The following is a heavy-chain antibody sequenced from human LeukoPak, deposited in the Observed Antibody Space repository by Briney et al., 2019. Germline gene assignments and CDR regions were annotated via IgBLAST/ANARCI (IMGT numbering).Heavy chain of an antibody. Sequence: GGSLRLSCAASGLTFSSYWMHWVRQAPGKGLVWVSRINSDGSSTSYADSVKGRFTISRDNAKNTLYLQMNSLRAEDTAVYYCARAVVPAAIGFDYWGQGTLVTVSS. CDR2: INSDGSST. CDR3: ARAVVPAAIGFDY. D-gene: IGHD2-2*01. CDR1: GLTFSSYW. J-gene: IGHJ4*02. V-gene: IGHV3-74*01.